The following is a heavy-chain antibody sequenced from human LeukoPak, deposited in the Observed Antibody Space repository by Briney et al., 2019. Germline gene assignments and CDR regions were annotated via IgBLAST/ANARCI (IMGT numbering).Heavy chain of an antibody. CDR2: IYYSGST. CDR1: GGSISSSSYY. CDR3: ACTHLYYDSSVLKGGFDP. D-gene: IGHD3-22*01. J-gene: IGHJ5*02. Sequence: SETLSLTCTVSGGSISSSSYYWGWIRQPPGKGLEWIGYIYYSGSTNYNPSLKSRVTISVDTSKNQFSLKLSSVTAADTAVYYCACTHLYYDSSVLKGGFDPWGQGTLVTVSS. V-gene: IGHV4-61*05.